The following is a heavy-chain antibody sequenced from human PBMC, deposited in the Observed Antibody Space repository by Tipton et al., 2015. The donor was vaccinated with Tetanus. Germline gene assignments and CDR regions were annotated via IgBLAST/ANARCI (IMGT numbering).Heavy chain of an antibody. J-gene: IGHJ6*02. V-gene: IGHV1-2*02. CDR2: INPNSGGT. Sequence: QSGPEVKKPGASVKVSCKASGYTFTGYYMHWVRQAPGQGLEWMGWINPNSGGTNYAQKFQGRVTMTRDTSISTAYMELSRLRSDDTAVYYCARGGDIVVVTAILHYYYYGMDVWGQGTTVTVSS. CDR3: ARGGDIVVVTAILHYYYYGMDV. CDR1: GYTFTGYY. D-gene: IGHD2-21*02.